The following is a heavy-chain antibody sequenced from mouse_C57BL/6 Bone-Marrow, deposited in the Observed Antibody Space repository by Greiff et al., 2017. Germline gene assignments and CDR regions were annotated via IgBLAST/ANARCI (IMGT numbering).Heavy chain of an antibody. Sequence: EVHLQQSGPELVKPGASVKISCKASGYTFTDYYMNWVKQSHGKSLEWIGDIIPNNGGTSYNQKFKGKATLTVDKSSSTAYMELRSLTSEDSAVYYCAREDYGSPLYFDVWGTGTTVTVSS. V-gene: IGHV1-26*01. CDR1: GYTFTDYY. CDR3: AREDYGSPLYFDV. J-gene: IGHJ1*03. CDR2: IIPNNGGT. D-gene: IGHD1-1*01.